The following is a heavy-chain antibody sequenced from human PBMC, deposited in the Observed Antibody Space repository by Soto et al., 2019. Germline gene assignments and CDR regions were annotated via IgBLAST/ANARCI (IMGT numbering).Heavy chain of an antibody. V-gene: IGHV1-18*01. J-gene: IGHJ5*02. CDR2: ISAYNGNT. Sequence: GASVKVSCKTAGYTFTSYGISWVRQAPGQGLEWMGWISAYNGNTNYAQKLQGRVTMATDTSTSTAYLELRRLRSDDTAVYYCARWRHPYSSSLIRGPDPWGQGTMATLS. CDR3: ARWRHPYSSSLIRGPDP. CDR1: GYTFTSYG. D-gene: IGHD6-6*01.